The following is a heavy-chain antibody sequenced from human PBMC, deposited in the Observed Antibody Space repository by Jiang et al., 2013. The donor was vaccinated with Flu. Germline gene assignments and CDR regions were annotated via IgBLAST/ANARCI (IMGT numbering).Heavy chain of an antibody. J-gene: IGHJ6*02. D-gene: IGHD3-10*01. CDR2: IYPGDSDT. Sequence: GAEVKKPGESLKISCKGSGYSFTNYWIGWVRQMPGKGLEWMGIIYPGDSDTRYSPSFQGQVTISADKSISSVSLQWSSLKASDTAIYYCARQVSMVRDYNMDVWGQGTTVTVSS. CDR3: ARQVSMVRDYNMDV. V-gene: IGHV5-51*01. CDR1: GYSFTNYW.